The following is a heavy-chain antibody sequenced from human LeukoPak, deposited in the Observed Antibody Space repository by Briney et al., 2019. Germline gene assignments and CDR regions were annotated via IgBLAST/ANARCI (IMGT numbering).Heavy chain of an antibody. J-gene: IGHJ6*02. V-gene: IGHV3-23*01. CDR2: ISGGGGSR. CDR3: AKSHNWNDVYYYYGMDV. D-gene: IGHD1-1*01. CDR1: GFSFSSYV. Sequence: GGSLRLSCTASGFSFSSYVMNWVRQAPGKGLEWVSGISGGGGSRYFADSVKGRFAISRDNSKNTVYLQMNSLRAEDTALYYCAKSHNWNDVYYYYGMDVWGQGTTVTVSS.